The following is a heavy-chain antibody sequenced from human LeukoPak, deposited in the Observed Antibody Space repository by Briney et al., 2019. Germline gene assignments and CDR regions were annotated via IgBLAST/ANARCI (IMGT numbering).Heavy chain of an antibody. CDR1: GYSFTSYW. D-gene: IGHD6-13*01. CDR2: IDSSDSYT. Sequence: GESLRISCKGSGYSFTSYWISWVRQMPGKGLEWMGRIDSSDSYTNYSPSFQGHVTISADKSISTAYLQWSSLKASDTAMYYCARQPPNVIAAALFFDYWGQGTLVTVSS. CDR3: ARQPPNVIAAALFFDY. V-gene: IGHV5-10-1*01. J-gene: IGHJ4*02.